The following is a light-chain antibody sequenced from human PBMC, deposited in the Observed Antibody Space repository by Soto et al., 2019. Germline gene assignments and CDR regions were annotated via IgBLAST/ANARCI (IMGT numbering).Light chain of an antibody. Sequence: QSVLTQPPSVSGAPGQRVAISWTGSSSKIGAGFDVHWYQQFPGTAPKLLIYDNNNRASGVPDRFSGSKSGASASLAITGLQPEDEADYYCQSYDSSLSAVVFGGGTKLTVL. V-gene: IGLV1-40*01. CDR1: SSKIGAGFD. CDR3: QSYDSSLSAVV. CDR2: DNN. J-gene: IGLJ2*01.